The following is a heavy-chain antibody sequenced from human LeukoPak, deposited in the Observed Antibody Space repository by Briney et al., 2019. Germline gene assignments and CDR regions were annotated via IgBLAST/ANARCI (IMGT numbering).Heavy chain of an antibody. CDR2: MSSSSSYI. V-gene: IGHV3-21*01. Sequence: PGGSLRLSCAASGFTFSSYSMNWVRQAPGTGLEWVSPMSSSSSYISYADSVNGRFTISRDNAKKSLYLQMNSLIAEAAAVDYCARVYGRAFDYWGQGTLVTVSS. CDR3: ARVYGRAFDY. D-gene: IGHD4-17*01. CDR1: GFTFSSYS. J-gene: IGHJ4*02.